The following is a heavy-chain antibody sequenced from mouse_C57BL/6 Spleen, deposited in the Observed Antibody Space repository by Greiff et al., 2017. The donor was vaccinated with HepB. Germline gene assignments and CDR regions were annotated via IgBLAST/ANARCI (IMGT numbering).Heavy chain of an antibody. CDR2: IDPSDSET. D-gene: IGHD3-3*01. J-gene: IGHJ2*01. V-gene: IGHV1-52*01. Sequence: QVQLQQPGAELVRPGSSVKLSCKASGYTFTSYWMHWVKQRPIQGLEWIGNIDPSDSETHYNQKFKDKATLTVDKSSSTAYMQLSSLTSEDSAVYYCGRGGGGRGYFDYWGQGTTLTVSS. CDR3: GRGGGGRGYFDY. CDR1: GYTFTSYW.